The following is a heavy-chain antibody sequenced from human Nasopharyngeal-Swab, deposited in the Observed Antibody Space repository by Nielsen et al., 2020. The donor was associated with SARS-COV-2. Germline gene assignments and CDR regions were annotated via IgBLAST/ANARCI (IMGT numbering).Heavy chain of an antibody. CDR2: IIPIFGTA. CDR1: SSSFFSSS. Sequence: SSVILSSFASSSSFFSSSFSWVRQAPGQGLEWMGGIIPIFGTANYAQKFQGRVTITSDESTSTAYMELSSLRSEDTAVYYCARGLGIGWGQGTLVTVSS. J-gene: IGHJ4*02. CDR3: ARGLGIG. V-gene: IGHV1-69*13. D-gene: IGHD2-2*03.